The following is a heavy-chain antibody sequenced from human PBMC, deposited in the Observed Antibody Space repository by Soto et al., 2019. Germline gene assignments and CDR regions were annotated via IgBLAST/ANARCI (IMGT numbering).Heavy chain of an antibody. J-gene: IGHJ6*02. CDR2: ISGYNANT. D-gene: IGHD6-19*01. V-gene: IGHV1-18*04. CDR1: GYTFTNHG. Sequence: GASVKVSCKASGYTFTNHGISWVRQAPGQGLEWVGWISGYNANTKYAQKFQGRVTMSTDTSTNTAYMELRSLRSDDTAVYYCAMTGYSSGWRDLLNYYYGMDVWG. CDR3: AMTGYSSGWRDLLNYYYGMDV.